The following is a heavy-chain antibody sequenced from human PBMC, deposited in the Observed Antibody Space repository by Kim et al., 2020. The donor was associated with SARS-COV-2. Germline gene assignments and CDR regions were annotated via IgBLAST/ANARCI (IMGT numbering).Heavy chain of an antibody. CDR1: GGSISSYY. Sequence: SETLSLTCTVSGGSISSYYWSWIRQPPGKGLEWIGYIYYSGSTNYNPSLKSRVTISADTSKNKFSLKLSSVTAADTAVYYCAREGPEVPNRMYYYDSSGYCRVWGQGTLVTVSP. CDR3: AREGPEVPNRMYYYDSSGYCRV. CDR2: IYYSGST. D-gene: IGHD3-22*01. V-gene: IGHV4-59*01. J-gene: IGHJ4*02.